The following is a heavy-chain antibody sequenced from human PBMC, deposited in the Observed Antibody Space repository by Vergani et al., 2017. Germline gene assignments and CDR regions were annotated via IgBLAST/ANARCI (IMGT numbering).Heavy chain of an antibody. D-gene: IGHD6-19*01. CDR1: GGSFSGYY. Sequence: QVQLQQWGAGLLKPSETLSITCAVYGGSFSGYYWSWIRQPPGKGLEWSGEINHSGSTNYNPSLKSRVTISVKASKNKFALKLSSVTAADTAVYYCATLSIAVAGDAFDIWGQGTMVTVSS. V-gene: IGHV4-34*01. J-gene: IGHJ3*02. CDR3: ATLSIAVAGDAFDI. CDR2: INHSGST.